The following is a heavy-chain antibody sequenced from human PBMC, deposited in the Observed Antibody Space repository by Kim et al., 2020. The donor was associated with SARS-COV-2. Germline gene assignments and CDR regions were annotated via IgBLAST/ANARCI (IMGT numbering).Heavy chain of an antibody. J-gene: IGHJ6*02. Sequence: SETLSLTCTVSGGSVSSGSYYWSWIRQPPGKGLEWIGYIYYSGSTNYNPSLKSRVTISVDTSKNQFSLKLSSVTAADTAVYYCARGRVAAAGTRGVYYYYGMDVWGQGTTVTVSS. CDR3: ARGRVAAAGTRGVYYYYGMDV. V-gene: IGHV4-61*01. CDR1: GGSVSSGSYY. CDR2: IYYSGST. D-gene: IGHD6-13*01.